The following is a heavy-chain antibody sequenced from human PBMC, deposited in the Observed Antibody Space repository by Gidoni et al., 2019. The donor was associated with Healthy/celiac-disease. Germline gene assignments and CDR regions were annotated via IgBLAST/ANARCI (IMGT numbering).Heavy chain of an antibody. CDR3: AKGGGRDGYKGAFDI. Sequence: VQLVASGGGFVQPGGSLGLSCAASGVTFSSYAMSWVRQAPGKGLEWVSAIMGSGGSTYYADAVKGRFTISRDNSKNTLYLQMNSLRAEDTAVYYCAKGGGRDGYKGAFDIWGQGTMVTVSS. CDR2: IMGSGGST. D-gene: IGHD5-12*01. J-gene: IGHJ3*02. V-gene: IGHV3-23*04. CDR1: GVTFSSYA.